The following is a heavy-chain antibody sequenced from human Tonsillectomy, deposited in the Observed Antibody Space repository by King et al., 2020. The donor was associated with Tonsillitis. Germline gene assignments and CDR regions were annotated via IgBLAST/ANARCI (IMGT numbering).Heavy chain of an antibody. J-gene: IGHJ3*02. CDR2: IYWDDDK. Sequence: LTLQESGPTLVKPTQTLTLTCTISGFSLSTSGVGVGWIRQPPGKALEWLALIYWDDDKRYSPSLKSRVTITKDTSTNQVVLTMTNMDPVDTGTYYCAHLLMTTLTSQVTSQPSDGFDIWGQGTMVTVSS. D-gene: IGHD4-11*01. CDR3: AHLLMTTLTSQVTSQPSDGFDI. CDR1: GFSLSTSGVG. V-gene: IGHV2-5*02.